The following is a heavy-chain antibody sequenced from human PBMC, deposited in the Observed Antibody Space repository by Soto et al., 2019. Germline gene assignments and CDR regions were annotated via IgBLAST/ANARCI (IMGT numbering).Heavy chain of an antibody. D-gene: IGHD2-8*01. CDR2: IAVGSGYT. V-gene: IGHV1-58*01. CDR3: AADATAWQQMVPSDY. J-gene: IGHJ4*02. CDR1: GFTFTSSA. Sequence: ASVKVSCKASGFTFTSSAFQWVRQARGQRLEWIGWIAVGSGYTNYAQRFQDRVTLTRDMSTATTYMELSRLTSEDTAIYYCAADATAWQQMVPSDYWGQGTLVTVAS.